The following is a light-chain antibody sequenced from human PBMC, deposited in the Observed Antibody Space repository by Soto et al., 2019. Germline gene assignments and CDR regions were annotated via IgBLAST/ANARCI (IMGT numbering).Light chain of an antibody. CDR1: QSISSY. CDR2: AAS. J-gene: IGKJ1*01. Sequence: DIQMTQSPSSLSASVGDRVTITCRASQSISSYLNWYQQKPGKAPHLLIYAASSLQSGVPSRFSGSGSGTDFTLTISSLQPEDFATYYCQQSYSTPRTFGQGTKVEI. V-gene: IGKV1-39*01. CDR3: QQSYSTPRT.